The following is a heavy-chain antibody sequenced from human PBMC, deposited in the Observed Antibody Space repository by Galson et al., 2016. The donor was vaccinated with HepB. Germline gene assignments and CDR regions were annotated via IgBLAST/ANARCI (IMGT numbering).Heavy chain of an antibody. J-gene: IGHJ6*04. V-gene: IGHV3-7*01. CDR2: IRQAGSEK. Sequence: SLRLSCAASGFTFGSYWMPWVRQAPGKGLAWVANIRQAGSEKYYVDSVKGRCTIYRDNARNSLYLQMNSLRAEDTAVYYCARDTSYGLGTYYPTYYYYYGLDVWGKGTTVTVSS. CDR1: GFTFGSYW. D-gene: IGHD3-10*01. CDR3: ARDTSYGLGTYYPTYYYYYGLDV.